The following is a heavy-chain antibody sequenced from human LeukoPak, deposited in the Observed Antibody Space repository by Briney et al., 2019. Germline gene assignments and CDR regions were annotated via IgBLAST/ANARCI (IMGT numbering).Heavy chain of an antibody. V-gene: IGHV4-4*02. Sequence: SETLSLTCAVSGGSISSSNWWSWVRQPPGKGLEWIGEIYHSGSTNYNPSLKSRVTISVDKSKNQFSLKLSSVTAADTAVYYCASKNTAMVMGYYYYYMDVWGKGTTVTVSS. CDR3: ASKNTAMVMGYYYYYMDV. CDR1: GGSISSSNW. D-gene: IGHD5-18*01. J-gene: IGHJ6*03. CDR2: IYHSGST.